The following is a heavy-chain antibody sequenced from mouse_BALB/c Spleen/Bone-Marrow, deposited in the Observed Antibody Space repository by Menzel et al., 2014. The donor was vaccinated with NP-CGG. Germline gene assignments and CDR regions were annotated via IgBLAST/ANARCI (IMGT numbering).Heavy chain of an antibody. V-gene: IGHV5-6-2*01. CDR2: INTNGGST. CDR3: ASLYDGYSVFVY. CDR1: GFTFSSYY. Sequence: EVKLMESGGGLVKLGGSLKLSCAASGFTFSSYYMSWVRRTPEKRLELVAAINTNGGSTYYPDTVKGRFTISRDNAKNTLYLQISSLKSEDTALYYCASLYDGYSVFVYWGQGTLVTVSA. J-gene: IGHJ3*01. D-gene: IGHD2-3*01.